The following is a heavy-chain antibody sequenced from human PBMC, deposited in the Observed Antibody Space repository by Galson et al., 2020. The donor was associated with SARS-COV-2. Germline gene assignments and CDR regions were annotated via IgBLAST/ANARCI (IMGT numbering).Heavy chain of an antibody. CDR1: GFTFTSSA. Sequence: ASVKVSCKASGFTFTSSAMQWVRQARGQRVEWIGWIVVGSGNTNYAQKFQERGTITRDMSTSTAYMELSSLRSEDTAVYYCAAESSGYYDSSGYWSNAFDIWGQGTMVTVSS. V-gene: IGHV1-58*02. J-gene: IGHJ3*02. CDR3: AAESSGYYDSSGYWSNAFDI. D-gene: IGHD3-22*01. CDR2: IVVGSGNT.